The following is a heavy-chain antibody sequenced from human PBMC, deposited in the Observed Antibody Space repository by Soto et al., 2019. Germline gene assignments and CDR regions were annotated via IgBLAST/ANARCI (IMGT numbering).Heavy chain of an antibody. J-gene: IGHJ4*02. V-gene: IGHV4-34*01. Sequence: SETLSLTCAVYGGSFSGYYWSWIRQPPGKGLEWIGEINHSGSTNYNPSLKSRVTISVDTSKNQFSLKLSSVTAADTALYYCASILDYWGQGTLVTVSS. D-gene: IGHD2-2*02. CDR2: INHSGST. CDR3: ASILDY. CDR1: GGSFSGYY.